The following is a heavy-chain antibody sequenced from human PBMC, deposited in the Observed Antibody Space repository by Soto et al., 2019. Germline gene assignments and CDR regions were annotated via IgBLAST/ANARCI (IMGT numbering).Heavy chain of an antibody. J-gene: IGHJ5*02. V-gene: IGHV3-74*01. CDR3: ARDGYDFWSGYYTGIGWFDP. CDR2: INSDGSST. CDR1: GFTFSSYC. Sequence: GGSLRLSCAASGFTFSSYCMHWVRQAPGKGLVWVSRINSDGSSTSYADSVRGRFTISRDNAKNTLYLQMNSLRAEDTAVYYCARDGYDFWSGYYTGIGWFDPWGQGTLVTVSS. D-gene: IGHD3-3*01.